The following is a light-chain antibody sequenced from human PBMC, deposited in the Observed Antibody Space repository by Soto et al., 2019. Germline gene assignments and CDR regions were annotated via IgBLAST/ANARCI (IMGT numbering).Light chain of an antibody. Sequence: DIQMTQSPSTLSASVGDRVTITCRASQSISSWLAWYQQKPGRAPKLLIYDASGLESGVPSRFSGSGSGTEFTLTISGLQPDDFATYYCQQYYDFPLTFGGGTKVDI. J-gene: IGKJ4*01. CDR1: QSISSW. CDR3: QQYYDFPLT. V-gene: IGKV1-5*01. CDR2: DAS.